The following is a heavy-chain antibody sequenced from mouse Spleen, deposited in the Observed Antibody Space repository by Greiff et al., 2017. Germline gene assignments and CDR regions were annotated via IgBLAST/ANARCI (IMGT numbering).Heavy chain of an antibody. V-gene: IGHV2-9-2*01. CDR2: IWTGGGT. D-gene: IGHD2-10*02. J-gene: IGHJ4*01. CDR1: GFSLTSYD. CDR3: VRAPYGSFYAMDY. Sequence: VMLVESGPGLVAPSQSLSITCTVSGFSLTSYDISWIRQPPGKGLEWLGVIWTGGGTNYNSAFMSRLSISKDNSKSQVFLKMNSLQTDDTAIYYCVRAPYGSFYAMDYWGQGTSVTVSS.